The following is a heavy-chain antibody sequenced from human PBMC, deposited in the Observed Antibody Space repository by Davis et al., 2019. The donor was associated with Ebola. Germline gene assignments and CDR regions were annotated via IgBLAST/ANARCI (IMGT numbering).Heavy chain of an antibody. CDR3: ARGGSWTTGTTFWDY. Sequence: AASVKVSCKASGYTFTGYYMHWVRQAPGQGLEWMGWISAYNGNTNYAQKLQGRVTMTTDTSTSTAYMELRSLRSDDTAVHYCARGGSWTTGTTFWDYWGQGTLVAVSS. CDR2: ISAYNGNT. D-gene: IGHD1-1*01. J-gene: IGHJ4*02. CDR1: GYTFTGYY. V-gene: IGHV1-18*04.